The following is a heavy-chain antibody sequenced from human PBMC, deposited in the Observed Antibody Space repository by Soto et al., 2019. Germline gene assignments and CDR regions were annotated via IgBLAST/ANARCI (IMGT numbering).Heavy chain of an antibody. J-gene: IGHJ4*02. Sequence: PGGSLRLSCAASGFTFSSYGMHWVRQAPGKGLEWVAVIWYDGSNKYYADSVKGRFTISRDNSKNTLYLQMNSLRAEDTAVYYCAQKGYGDYVIHYWGQGTLVTVSS. CDR2: IWYDGSNK. CDR1: GFTFSSYG. V-gene: IGHV3-33*01. CDR3: AQKGYGDYVIHY. D-gene: IGHD4-17*01.